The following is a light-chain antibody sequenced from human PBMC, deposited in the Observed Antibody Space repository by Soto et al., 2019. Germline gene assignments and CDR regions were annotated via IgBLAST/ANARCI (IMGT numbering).Light chain of an antibody. CDR1: SSDVGSYNY. Sequence: QSALTQPASVSGSPGQSITISCNGTSSDVGSYNYVSWYQHHPGKAPKLMIYDVSNRPSGVSNRFSGSKSANTASLTISGLQADDEADYYCSSYTSGISPYVFGTGTKVTVL. V-gene: IGLV2-14*01. J-gene: IGLJ1*01. CDR3: SSYTSGISPYV. CDR2: DVS.